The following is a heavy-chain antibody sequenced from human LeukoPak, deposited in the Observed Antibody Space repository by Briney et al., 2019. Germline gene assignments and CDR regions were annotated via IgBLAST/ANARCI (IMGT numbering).Heavy chain of an antibody. V-gene: IGHV4-39*01. Sequence: SETLSLTCAVSGGPISSSSYYWGWVRQPPGEGLEWIGSMYYGGSTYYNPSLKSRVTISVDTSKNQFSLKLSSVTAADTAVYYCARHWGYFDNWGQGTLVTVSS. CDR2: MYYGGST. J-gene: IGHJ4*02. CDR3: ARHWGYFDN. D-gene: IGHD7-27*01. CDR1: GGPISSSSYY.